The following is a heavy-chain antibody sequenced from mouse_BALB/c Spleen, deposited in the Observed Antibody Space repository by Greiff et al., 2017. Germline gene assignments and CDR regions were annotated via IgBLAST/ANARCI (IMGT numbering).Heavy chain of an antibody. CDR3: ARQNLKYGNYVFAY. Sequence: EVKLMESGGDLVKPGGSLKLSCAASGFTFGSYGMSWVRQTPDKRLEWVATISSGGSYTYYPDSVKGRFTISRDNAKNTLYLQMSSLKSEDTAMYYCARQNLKYGNYVFAYWGQGTLVTVSA. J-gene: IGHJ3*01. CDR1: GFTFGSYG. CDR2: ISSGGSYT. V-gene: IGHV5-6*01. D-gene: IGHD2-10*02.